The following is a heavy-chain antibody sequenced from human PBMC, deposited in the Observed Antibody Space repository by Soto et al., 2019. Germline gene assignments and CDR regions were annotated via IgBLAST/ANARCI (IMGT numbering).Heavy chain of an antibody. Sequence: GGSLRLSCAASGFVFSDHYMDWVRQAPGKGLEWVGRTKHKRSQFATEYAASVKGRFTISRDDSRSSLYLQMNSLRIDDTAVYYCVCYISGTPNWGLGTLVTVSS. CDR2: TKHKRSQFAT. D-gene: IGHD3-22*01. CDR1: GFVFSDHY. V-gene: IGHV3-72*01. J-gene: IGHJ4*02. CDR3: VCYISGTPN.